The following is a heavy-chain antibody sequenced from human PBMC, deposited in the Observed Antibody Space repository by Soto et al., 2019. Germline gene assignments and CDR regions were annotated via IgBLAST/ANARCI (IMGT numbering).Heavy chain of an antibody. J-gene: IGHJ1*01. V-gene: IGHV5-51*01. CDR1: GYSFSNHW. Sequence: GESLKISCEGVGYSFSNHWIAWVRQMPEKGLEWMGTIYPGDSDMRYSPSFRGQVTISADKSISTAYLQWTSLKASDTAIYYCSKFKYSTSVRYLQHWGQGTPVTVSS. CDR2: IYPGDSDM. D-gene: IGHD6-6*01. CDR3: SKFKYSTSVRYLQH.